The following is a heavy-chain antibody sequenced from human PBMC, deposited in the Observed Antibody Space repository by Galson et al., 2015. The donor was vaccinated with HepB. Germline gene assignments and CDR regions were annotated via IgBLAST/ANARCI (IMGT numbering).Heavy chain of an antibody. CDR2: ISYDGSNK. CDR1: GFTFSSYA. Sequence: SLRLSCAASGFTFSSYAMHWVRQAPGKGLEWVAVISYDGSNKYSADSVKGRFTISRDNSKNTLYLQMNSLRAEDTAVYYCARGGYYDSSGYSGYWGQGTLVTVSS. CDR3: ARGGYYDSSGYSGY. D-gene: IGHD3-22*01. J-gene: IGHJ4*02. V-gene: IGHV3-30-3*01.